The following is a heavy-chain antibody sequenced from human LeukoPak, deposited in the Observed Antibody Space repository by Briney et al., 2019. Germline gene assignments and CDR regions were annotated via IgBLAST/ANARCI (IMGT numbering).Heavy chain of an antibody. J-gene: IGHJ1*01. CDR1: GFTFDDYA. CDR3: AKDLAVAGDS. D-gene: IGHD6-19*01. CDR2: ISWNSGSI. Sequence: GGSLRLSCVASGFTFDDYAMHWVRQAPGKGLEWVSGISWNSGSIGYADSVKGRFTISRDNAKNSLYLQMNSLRAEDTALYYCAKDLAVAGDSWGQGTLVTVSS. V-gene: IGHV3-9*01.